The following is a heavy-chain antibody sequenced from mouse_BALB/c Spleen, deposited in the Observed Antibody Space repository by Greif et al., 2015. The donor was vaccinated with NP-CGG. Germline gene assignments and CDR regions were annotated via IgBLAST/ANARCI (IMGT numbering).Heavy chain of an antibody. D-gene: IGHD2-14*01. J-gene: IGHJ2*01. CDR1: GFTFSSFG. CDR3: ARWADYRYDGFDY. Sequence: EVKLVESGGGLVQPGGSRKLSCAASGFTFSSFGMHWVRQAPEKGLEWVAYISSGSSTIYYADTVKGRFTISRDNPKNTLFLQMTSLRSEDTAMYYCARWADYRYDGFDYWGQGTTLTVSS. V-gene: IGHV5-17*02. CDR2: ISSGSSTI.